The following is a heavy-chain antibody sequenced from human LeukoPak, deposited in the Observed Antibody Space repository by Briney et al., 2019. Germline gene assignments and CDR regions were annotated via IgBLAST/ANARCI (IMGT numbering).Heavy chain of an antibody. CDR1: GYTFTGYY. Sequence: GASVKVSSKASGYTFTGYYMHWVRQAPGQGLEWMGWINPNSGGTNYAQKFQGRVTMTRDTSISTAYMELSRLRSDDTAVYYCARARGIVVVPAATLDAFDIWGQGTMVTVSS. V-gene: IGHV1-2*02. D-gene: IGHD2-2*01. CDR2: INPNSGGT. CDR3: ARARGIVVVPAATLDAFDI. J-gene: IGHJ3*02.